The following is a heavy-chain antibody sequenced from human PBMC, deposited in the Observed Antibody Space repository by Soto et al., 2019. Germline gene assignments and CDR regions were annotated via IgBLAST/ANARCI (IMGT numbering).Heavy chain of an antibody. Sequence: ASVKVSCKASGYTFTSYAMHWVRQAPGQRLEWMGWINAGNGNTKYSQKFQGRVTITRDTSASTAYMELNSLRVEDTAVYYCARPTYYYDSSGPPGYWGQGTLVTVS. CDR3: ARPTYYYDSSGPPGY. D-gene: IGHD3-22*01. J-gene: IGHJ4*02. CDR1: GYTFTSYA. V-gene: IGHV1-3*01. CDR2: INAGNGNT.